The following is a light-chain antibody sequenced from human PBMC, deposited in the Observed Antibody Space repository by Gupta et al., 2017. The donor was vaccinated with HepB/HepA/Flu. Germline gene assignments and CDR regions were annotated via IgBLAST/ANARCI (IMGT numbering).Light chain of an antibody. CDR1: SPNIGRNS. J-gene: IGLJ2*01. CDR2: RNN. Sequence: SGIPALMVPIFSSVLSPNIGRNSVSWFPQLPGTAPKLLIYRNNPWHSGVPDRFSGSKSGTAATLAISGLRSEDEADYYCATWDDSRSSVVFGGGTKLTVL. CDR3: ATWDDSRSSVV. V-gene: IGLV1-47*01.